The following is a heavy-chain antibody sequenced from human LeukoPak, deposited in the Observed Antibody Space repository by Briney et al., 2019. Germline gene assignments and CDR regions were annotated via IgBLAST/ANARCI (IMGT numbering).Heavy chain of an antibody. J-gene: IGHJ4*02. D-gene: IGHD2-2*01. CDR2: LRGDGSSI. V-gene: IGHV3-74*01. CDR1: GFTLSSYW. Sequence: GGSLRLSCAASGFTLSSYWMHWVRHAPGKGLVWVSRLRGDGSSITYADSVKGRFTISRDNSKNTLYLQMNSLRAEDTAVYYCARDPGIVVVPAANGFDYWGQGTLVTASS. CDR3: ARDPGIVVVPAANGFDY.